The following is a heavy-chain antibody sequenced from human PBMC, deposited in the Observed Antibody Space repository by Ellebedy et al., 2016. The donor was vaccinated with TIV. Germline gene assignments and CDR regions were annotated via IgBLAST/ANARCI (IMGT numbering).Heavy chain of an antibody. Sequence: GESLKTSCAASGFSFTTYSMNWVRQAPGRGLEWVSYISHSSFTIYYADSVEGRFTVSRDNAKNSLFLQMNRLSAEDTAVYYCARDMGWGNERVNDAFDIWGQGTMVTVSS. V-gene: IGHV3-48*04. CDR2: ISHSSFTI. CDR3: ARDMGWGNERVNDAFDI. J-gene: IGHJ3*02. D-gene: IGHD7-27*01. CDR1: GFSFTTYS.